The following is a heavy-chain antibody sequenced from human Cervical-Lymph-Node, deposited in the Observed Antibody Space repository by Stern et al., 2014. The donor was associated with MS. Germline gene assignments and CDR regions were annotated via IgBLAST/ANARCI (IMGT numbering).Heavy chain of an antibody. CDR3: ARGSDWYPLDY. CDR2: ISFDGAKT. J-gene: IGHJ4*02. CDR1: GFAFSTYC. Sequence: VQLVESGGGVVQPGRSLRLSCSPSGFAFSTYCMHWVRQATGKGLEWVALISFDGAKTYYADSVKGRFTISRDNPKNTLYLQMKSLRGEDTAVYYCARGSDWYPLDYWGQGTLVTVSS. D-gene: IGHD6-19*01. V-gene: IGHV3-30*03.